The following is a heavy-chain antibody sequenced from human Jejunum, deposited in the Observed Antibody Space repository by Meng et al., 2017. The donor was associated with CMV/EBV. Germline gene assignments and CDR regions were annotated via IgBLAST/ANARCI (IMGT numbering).Heavy chain of an antibody. Sequence: YYMGWIRQAPGKGLEWVSYISSSGSTIYYADSVKGRFTISRDNAKNSLYLQMNSLRAEDTAVYYCASEGINDYSLDVWGLPLGLVWGQGTTVTV. CDR3: ASEGINDYSLDVWGLPLGLV. J-gene: IGHJ6*02. V-gene: IGHV3-11*01. CDR2: ISSSGSTI. D-gene: IGHD4-11*01. CDR1: YY.